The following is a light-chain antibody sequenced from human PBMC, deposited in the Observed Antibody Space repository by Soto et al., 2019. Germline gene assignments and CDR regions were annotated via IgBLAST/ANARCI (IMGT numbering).Light chain of an antibody. J-gene: IGKJ5*01. V-gene: IGKV3-11*01. CDR3: QQRSNWVT. Sequence: EIVLTQSPGTLSLSPGERATLSCRASQSVSSYLVWYQRKPGQAPRLLIYDASNRATGIPARFSGSGSGTDFTLTISSLEPEDFAVYYCQQRSNWVTFGQGTRLENK. CDR2: DAS. CDR1: QSVSSY.